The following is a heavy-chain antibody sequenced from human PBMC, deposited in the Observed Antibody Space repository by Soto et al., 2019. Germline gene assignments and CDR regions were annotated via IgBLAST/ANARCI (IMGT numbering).Heavy chain of an antibody. CDR1: GGSISSYY. J-gene: IGHJ4*02. V-gene: IGHV4-59*08. CDR2: IYYSGST. Sequence: SETLSLTCTVSGGSISSYYWSWIRQPPGKGLEWIGYIYYSGSTNYNPSLKGRVTISVDTSKNQFSLKLSSVTAADTAVYYCARHYSGYDYGPFDYWGQGTLVTV. CDR3: ARHYSGYDYGPFDY. D-gene: IGHD5-12*01.